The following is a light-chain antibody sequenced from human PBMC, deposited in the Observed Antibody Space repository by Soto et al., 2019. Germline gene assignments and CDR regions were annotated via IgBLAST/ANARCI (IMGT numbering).Light chain of an antibody. Sequence: QSVLTQPPSASGTPGQRVTISCSGSSSNIGSNPVHWYQQLPGTAPKLLIHNNNQRPSRVPDRFSGSKSGTSASLAISGLXXXXXXXXYCASWDDSLSGVLFGGGTKLTVL. CDR2: NNN. V-gene: IGLV1-44*01. CDR3: ASWDDSLSGVL. J-gene: IGLJ2*01. CDR1: SSNIGSNP.